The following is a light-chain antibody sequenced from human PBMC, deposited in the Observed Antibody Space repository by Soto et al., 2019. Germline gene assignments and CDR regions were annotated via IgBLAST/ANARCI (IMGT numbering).Light chain of an antibody. Sequence: QSVLTQPASVSGSPGQSITISCTGTSSDVGDNKYVSWYQQHPGKAPKLMIYEVYTRPSGVSDRFSGSKSGNTASLTISGLQAEDEADYYCSSYASGSTLLFGGGTKLTVL. V-gene: IGLV2-14*01. CDR3: SSYASGSTLL. J-gene: IGLJ2*01. CDR2: EVY. CDR1: SSDVGDNKY.